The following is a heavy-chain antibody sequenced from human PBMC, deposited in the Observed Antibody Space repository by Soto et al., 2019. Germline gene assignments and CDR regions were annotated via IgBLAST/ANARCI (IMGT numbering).Heavy chain of an antibody. CDR3: AREIGSSGYYPYYYYGMDV. V-gene: IGHV1-3*01. CDR2: INAGNGNT. J-gene: IGHJ6*02. Sequence: QVQLVQSGAEVKKPGASVKVSCKASGYTFTSYAMHWVRQAPGQRLEWMGWINAGNGNTKYSQKFQGRVTITRDTSASTAYMELSSLRSDDTAVYYCAREIGSSGYYPYYYYGMDVWGQGTTVTVSS. CDR1: GYTFTSYA. D-gene: IGHD3-22*01.